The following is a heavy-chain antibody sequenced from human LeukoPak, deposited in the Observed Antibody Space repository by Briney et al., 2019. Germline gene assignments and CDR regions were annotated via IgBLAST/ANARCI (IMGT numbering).Heavy chain of an antibody. J-gene: IGHJ4*02. Sequence: GRSLRLSCAASGFTFSSYGMHWVRQAPGKGLEWVAVIWYDGSNKYYADSVKGRFTISRDNSKNTLYLRMNSLRAEDTAVYYCARDNCSGGSCYADYWGQGTLVTVSS. CDR2: IWYDGSNK. V-gene: IGHV3-33*01. CDR3: ARDNCSGGSCYADY. D-gene: IGHD2-15*01. CDR1: GFTFSSYG.